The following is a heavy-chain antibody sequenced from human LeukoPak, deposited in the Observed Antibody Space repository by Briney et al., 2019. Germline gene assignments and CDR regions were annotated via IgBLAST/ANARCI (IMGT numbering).Heavy chain of an antibody. Sequence: ASVKVSCKASGYTFTSYDFNWVRQATGQRPEWMGWMSPDSGDTGYAQKFQDRVTMTRNTSISTAYMELSSLRSDDTAVYYCARALSRTGDDYWGQGTLVTVSS. CDR3: ARALSRTGDDY. CDR1: GYTFTSYD. V-gene: IGHV1-8*01. D-gene: IGHD7-27*01. J-gene: IGHJ4*02. CDR2: MSPDSGDT.